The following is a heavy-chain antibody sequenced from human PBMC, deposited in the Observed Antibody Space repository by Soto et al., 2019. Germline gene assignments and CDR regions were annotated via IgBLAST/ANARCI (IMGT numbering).Heavy chain of an antibody. CDR2: IRSKAYGGTT. D-gene: IGHD6-19*01. Sequence: GGSLRLSCTASGFTFGDYAMSWVRQAPGKGLEWVGFIRSKAYGGTTEYAASVKGRFTISRDDSKSIAYLQMNSLKTEDTAVYYCTRLGLSYYSSGWYGFLDYWGQGTLVTVSS. V-gene: IGHV3-49*04. CDR1: GFTFGDYA. CDR3: TRLGLSYYSSGWYGFLDY. J-gene: IGHJ4*02.